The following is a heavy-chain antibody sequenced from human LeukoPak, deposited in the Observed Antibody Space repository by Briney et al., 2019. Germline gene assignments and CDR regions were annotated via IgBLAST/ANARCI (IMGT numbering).Heavy chain of an antibody. CDR2: IRGDGTSQ. CDR1: GITFSSYG. D-gene: IGHD3-3*01. V-gene: IGHV3-30*02. CDR3: AVPNDFWNGYDYYMDV. J-gene: IGHJ6*03. Sequence: GGSLRLSCVASGITFSSYGMHWVRQVPGKGLEWVAFIRGDGTSQYYVDSVKGRFFISRDNSKNTLYLQMNSLRAEDTAVYYCAVPNDFWNGYDYYMDVWGKGTTVSVSS.